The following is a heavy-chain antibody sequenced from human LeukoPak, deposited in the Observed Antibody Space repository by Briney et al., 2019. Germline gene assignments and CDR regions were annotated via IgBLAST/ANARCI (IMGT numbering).Heavy chain of an antibody. V-gene: IGHV4-34*01. Sequence: SETLSLTCAVYGGSFSGYYWSWIRQPPGKGLEWIGEINHSGSTNYNPSLKSRVTISVDTSKNQFSLKPSSVTAADTAVYYCARIGYCTNGVCFDYWGQGTLVTVSS. D-gene: IGHD2-8*01. CDR3: ARIGYCTNGVCFDY. CDR2: INHSGST. J-gene: IGHJ4*02. CDR1: GGSFSGYY.